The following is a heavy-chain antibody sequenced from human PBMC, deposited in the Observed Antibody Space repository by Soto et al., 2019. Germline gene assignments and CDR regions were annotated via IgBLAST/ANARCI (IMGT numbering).Heavy chain of an antibody. Sequence: GGSLRLSCAVSGFTFSTYGMHWVRQAPGKGLEWLAVISYDGTNKYYADSLKGRFTISRDNSKNTLYLQMNSLRAEDTAVYYCARDTSYDILTGYRELDYWGQGTQVTVSS. J-gene: IGHJ4*02. V-gene: IGHV3-30*03. CDR2: ISYDGTNK. CDR3: ARDTSYDILTGYRELDY. CDR1: GFTFSTYG. D-gene: IGHD3-9*01.